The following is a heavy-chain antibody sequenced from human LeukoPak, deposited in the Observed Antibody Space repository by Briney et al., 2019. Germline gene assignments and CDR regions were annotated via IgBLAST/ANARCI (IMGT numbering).Heavy chain of an antibody. J-gene: IGHJ6*03. Sequence: ASVKVSCKASGYTFTSYGISWVRQAPGQGLEWMGWIIAYNGNTNYAQKLQGRVTMTTDKSTSTAYMELSSLRSEDTAVYYCARAPPPLGYCSGGSCYPSDYYYYYMDVWGKGTTVTVSS. CDR2: IIAYNGNT. CDR3: ARAPPPLGYCSGGSCYPSDYYYYYMDV. D-gene: IGHD2-15*01. V-gene: IGHV1-18*01. CDR1: GYTFTSYG.